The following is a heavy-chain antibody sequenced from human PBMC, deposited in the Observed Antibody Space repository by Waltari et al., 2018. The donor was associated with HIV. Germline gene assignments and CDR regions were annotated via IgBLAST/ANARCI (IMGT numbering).Heavy chain of an antibody. D-gene: IGHD3-22*01. CDR2: IYHSGST. CDR1: GYSISSGYY. CDR3: ARVGYYYDSSGYYFDY. Sequence: QVQLQESCPGLVKPSETLSLTCTVSGYSISSGYYWGWIRQPPGKGLEWIGSIYHSGSTYYNPSLKSRVTISVDTSKNQFSLKLSSVTAADTAVYYCARVGYYYDSSGYYFDYWGQGTLVTVSS. J-gene: IGHJ4*02. V-gene: IGHV4-38-2*02.